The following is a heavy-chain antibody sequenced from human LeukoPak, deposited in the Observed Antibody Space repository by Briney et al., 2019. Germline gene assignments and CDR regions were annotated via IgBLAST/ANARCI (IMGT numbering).Heavy chain of an antibody. V-gene: IGHV3-74*01. J-gene: IGHJ4*02. CDR3: TRDLSPAHF. CDR2: VSGDGGTT. Sequence: GGSLRLSCATSGFTFSAYWMHWVRQAPGKGLVWVSRVSGDGGTTVYADSVKGRFTISRDNARNTLYLQMSSLRVDDTAVYYCTRDLSPAHFWGQGTLVTVSS. CDR1: GFTFSAYW. D-gene: IGHD2/OR15-2a*01.